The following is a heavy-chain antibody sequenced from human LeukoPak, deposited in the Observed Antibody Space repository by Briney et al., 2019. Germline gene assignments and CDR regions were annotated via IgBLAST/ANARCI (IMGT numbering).Heavy chain of an antibody. CDR2: ISYDGSNK. V-gene: IGHV3-30-3*01. J-gene: IGHJ3*02. D-gene: IGHD1-26*01. CDR1: GFTFSSYW. Sequence: GGSLRLSCAASGFTFSSYWMSWVRQAPGKGLEWVAVISYDGSNKYYADSVKGRFTISRDNSKNTLYLQMNSLRAEDTAVYYCAREGGVVGAFDIWGQGTMVTVSS. CDR3: AREGGVVGAFDI.